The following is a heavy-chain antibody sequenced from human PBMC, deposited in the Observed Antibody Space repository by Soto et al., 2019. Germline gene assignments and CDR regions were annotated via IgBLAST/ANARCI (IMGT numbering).Heavy chain of an antibody. V-gene: IGHV3-11*01. CDR2: ISSSGSTI. J-gene: IGHJ6*03. CDR3: ARAVVVPAAKYYYYYMDV. CDR1: GFTFSDYY. Sequence: GGSLRLSCAASGFTFSDYYMSWIRQAPGKGLEWVSYISSSGSTIYYADSVKGRFTISRDNAKNSLYLQMNSLRAEDTAVYYCARAVVVPAAKYYYYYMDVWGKGTTVTVSS. D-gene: IGHD2-2*01.